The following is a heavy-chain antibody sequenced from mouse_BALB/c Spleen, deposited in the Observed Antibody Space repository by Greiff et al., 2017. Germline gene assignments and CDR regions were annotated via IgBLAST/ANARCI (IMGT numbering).Heavy chain of an antibody. V-gene: IGHV3-2*02. J-gene: IGHJ3*01. CDR1: GYSITSDYA. Sequence: EVMLVESGPGLVKPSQSLSLTCTVTGYSITSDYAWNWIRQFPGNKLEWMGYISYSGSTSYNPSLKSRISITRDTSKNQFFLQLNSVTTEDTATYYCARSGTARTGDAWFAYWGQGTLVTVSA. CDR2: ISYSGST. CDR3: ARSGTARTGDAWFAY. D-gene: IGHD3-3*01.